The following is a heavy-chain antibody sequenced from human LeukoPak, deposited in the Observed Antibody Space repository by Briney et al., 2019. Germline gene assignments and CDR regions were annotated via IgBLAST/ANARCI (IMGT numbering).Heavy chain of an antibody. J-gene: IGHJ5*02. V-gene: IGHV4-4*02. Sequence: SETLSLTCAVSGGSISSSNWWSWVRQPPGKGLEWIGEIYHSGSTNYNPSLKSRVTISVDTSKNKFSLKLSSVTATDTAVYYCAKKEYCSSTSCYKDNWFDPWGKGTLVTVSS. CDR1: GGSISSSNW. CDR2: IYHSGST. D-gene: IGHD2-2*02. CDR3: AKKEYCSSTSCYKDNWFDP.